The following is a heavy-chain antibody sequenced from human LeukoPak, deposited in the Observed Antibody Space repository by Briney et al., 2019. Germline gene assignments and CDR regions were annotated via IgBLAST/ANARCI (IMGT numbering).Heavy chain of an antibody. CDR3: ARVAEAHGFDP. CDR1: GGSISSYY. J-gene: IGHJ5*02. Sequence: SETLSLTCTVSGGSISSYYRSWIRQPAGKGLEWIGRIYTSGSTNYNPSLKSRVTMSVDTPKNQFSLKLSSVTAADTAVDYCARVAEAHGFDPWGQGTLVTVSS. CDR2: IYTSGST. V-gene: IGHV4-4*07.